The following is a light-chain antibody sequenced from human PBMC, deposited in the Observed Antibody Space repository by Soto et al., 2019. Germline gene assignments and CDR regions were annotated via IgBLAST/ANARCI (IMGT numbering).Light chain of an antibody. CDR3: QQYDSSLT. CDR2: GAS. CDR1: QSVSSSF. J-gene: IGKJ1*01. V-gene: IGKV3-20*01. Sequence: DIVLTQSPASLSLPPGERATLSCRASQSVSSSFLAWYQQKPGQAPRLLIYGASRRATGIADRFTGSGSGPDFTLTISRLEPDDFAVYYCQQYDSSLTFGLGTKVEIK.